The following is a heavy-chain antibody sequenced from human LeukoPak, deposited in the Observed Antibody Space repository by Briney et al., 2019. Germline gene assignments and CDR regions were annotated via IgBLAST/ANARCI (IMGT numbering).Heavy chain of an antibody. CDR3: AKGGILGGLTGWPSK. CDR1: GFTFSSYA. J-gene: IGHJ4*02. Sequence: GGSLRLSCAASGFTFSSYAMSWVRQAPGKGLEGVSGITWNGGSVGYADSVKGRFTVSRDNAKNLLFLQLDSVTAEDTAFYFCAKGGILGGLTGWPSKWGQGTLVTVS. V-gene: IGHV3-20*04. CDR2: ITWNGGSV. D-gene: IGHD3-9*01.